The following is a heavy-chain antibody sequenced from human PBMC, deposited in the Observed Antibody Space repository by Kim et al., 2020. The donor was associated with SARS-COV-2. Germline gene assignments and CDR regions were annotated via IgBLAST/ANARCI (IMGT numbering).Heavy chain of an antibody. V-gene: IGHV4-39*01. CDR1: GGSISSSSYY. CDR3: ARHLAQYYYDSSGPPYYFDY. D-gene: IGHD3-22*01. Sequence: SETLSLTCTVSGGSISSSSYYWGWIRQPPGKGLEWIGSIYYSGSTYYNPSLKSRVTISVDTSKNQFSLKLSSVTAADTAVYYCARHLAQYYYDSSGPPYYFDYWGQGTLVTVSS. J-gene: IGHJ4*02. CDR2: IYYSGST.